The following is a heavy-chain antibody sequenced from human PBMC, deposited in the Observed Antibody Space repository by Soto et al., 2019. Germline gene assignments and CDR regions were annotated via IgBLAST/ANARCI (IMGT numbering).Heavy chain of an antibody. CDR1: GFTFINYA. CDR3: AKSSTVTSSTIDY. J-gene: IGHJ4*02. Sequence: EVQLLESGGGLVQPGGSLRLSCAASGFTFINYAMSWVRQAPGKGLEWVSTISGGGGSTWDADSVKGRFTISRDNSNNTLYLQINSLRAYDTAIYYCAKSSTVTSSTIDYWGQGTLVTVSS. CDR2: ISGGGGST. V-gene: IGHV3-23*01. D-gene: IGHD4-4*01.